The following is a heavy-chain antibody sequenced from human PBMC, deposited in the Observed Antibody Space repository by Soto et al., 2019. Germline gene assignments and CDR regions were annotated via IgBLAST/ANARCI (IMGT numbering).Heavy chain of an antibody. J-gene: IGHJ6*02. D-gene: IGHD2-2*01. CDR2: ISAYNGNT. Sequence: WASVKVSCKASGYTFTSYGIRWVRQAPGQGLEWMGWISAYNGNTNYAQKPQGRVTITTDTSTSTAYVELRSLRSDATAVYYCARAQGYCSSTSCALRDYYYYGMDVWGQGTTGTVSS. CDR1: GYTFTSYG. CDR3: ARAQGYCSSTSCALRDYYYYGMDV. V-gene: IGHV1-18*01.